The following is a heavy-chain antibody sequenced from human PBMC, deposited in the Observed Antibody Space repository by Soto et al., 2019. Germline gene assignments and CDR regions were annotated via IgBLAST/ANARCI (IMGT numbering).Heavy chain of an antibody. CDR2: IHNSRSN. CDR1: GGSINTNAYY. CDR3: ARIRGGYNSIDY. D-gene: IGHD6-25*01. V-gene: IGHV4-30-4*08. J-gene: IGHJ4*02. Sequence: SETLSLTCRVSGGSINTNAYYWSWIRPAKRKGREWLGYIHNSRSNHSRPSLKSRLNISLDTSKNQFSLKLTSVTPAHISVCSCARIRGGYNSIDYWGRGILVTVSS.